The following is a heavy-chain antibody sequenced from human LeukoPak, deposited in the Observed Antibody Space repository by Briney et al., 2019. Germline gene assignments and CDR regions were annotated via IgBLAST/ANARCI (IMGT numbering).Heavy chain of an antibody. J-gene: IGHJ4*02. Sequence: GGSLRLSCAASGFTFSDYYMSWIRQAPGKGLEWVSYISSGSTIYYADSVKGRFTISRDNAKNSLYLQMNSLRAEDTAVYYCARDNDSRDPPHFDYWGQGTLVTVSS. D-gene: IGHD3-16*01. CDR2: ISSGSTI. V-gene: IGHV3-11*01. CDR3: ARDNDSRDPPHFDY. CDR1: GFTFSDYY.